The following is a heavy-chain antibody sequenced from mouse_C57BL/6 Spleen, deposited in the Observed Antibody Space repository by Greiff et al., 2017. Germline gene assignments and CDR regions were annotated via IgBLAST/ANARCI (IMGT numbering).Heavy chain of an antibody. V-gene: IGHV1-81*01. J-gene: IGHJ2*01. CDR2: IYPRSGNT. CDR1: GYTFTSYG. Sequence: VQLQQSGAELVRPGASVKLSCKASGYTFTSYGISWVKQRAGQGLEWIGEIYPRSGNTYYNEKFKGKATLTADKSSSTAYMELRSLTSEDSAVYFCAREDCDVLCFDYWGQGTTLTVSS. CDR3: AREDCDVLCFDY. D-gene: IGHD6-2*01.